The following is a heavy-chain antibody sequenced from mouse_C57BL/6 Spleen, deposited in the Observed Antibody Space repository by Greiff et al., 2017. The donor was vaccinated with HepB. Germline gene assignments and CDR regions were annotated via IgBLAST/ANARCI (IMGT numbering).Heavy chain of an antibody. D-gene: IGHD1-2*01. Sequence: QVQLQQPGAELVKPGASVKMSCKASGYTFTSYWITWVKQRPGQGLEWIGDIYPGSGSTNYNEKFKSKATLTADKSSSTAYMELRSLTSEDSAVYFCARGNFPITTARFDYWGQGTTLTVSS. CDR1: GYTFTSYW. CDR2: IYPGSGST. J-gene: IGHJ2*01. V-gene: IGHV1-55*01. CDR3: ARGNFPITTARFDY.